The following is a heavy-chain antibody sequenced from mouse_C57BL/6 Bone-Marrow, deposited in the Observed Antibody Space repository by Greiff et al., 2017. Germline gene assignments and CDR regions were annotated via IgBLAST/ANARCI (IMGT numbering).Heavy chain of an antibody. CDR3: GLWDFDV. J-gene: IGHJ1*03. Sequence: EVQLQQSGPELVKPGASVKISCKASGYTFTDYYMNWVKQSHGKSLEWIGDINPNNGGTSYNQKFKGKATLTVDKTSSTAYMELRSLTSEDSAVYYCGLWDFDVWGTGTTVTVSS. CDR1: GYTFTDYY. CDR2: INPNNGGT. V-gene: IGHV1-26*01.